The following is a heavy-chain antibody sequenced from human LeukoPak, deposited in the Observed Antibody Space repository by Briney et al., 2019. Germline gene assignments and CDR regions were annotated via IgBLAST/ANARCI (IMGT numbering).Heavy chain of an antibody. J-gene: IGHJ4*02. V-gene: IGHV4-30-2*01. CDR3: ARDVAVAGFDY. D-gene: IGHD6-19*01. CDR1: GGSISGGGYS. CDR2: IYHSGST. Sequence: SQTLSLTCAVSGGSISGGGYSWSWIRQPPGKGLEWIGYIYHSGSTYYNPSLKSRVTISVDRSKNQFSLKLSSVTAADTAVYYCARDVAVAGFDYWGQGTLVTVSS.